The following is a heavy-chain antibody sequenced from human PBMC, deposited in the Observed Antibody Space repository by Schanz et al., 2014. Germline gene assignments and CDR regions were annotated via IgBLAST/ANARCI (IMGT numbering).Heavy chain of an antibody. CDR2: INPNSGGT. CDR3: AREERVVEWSLLGS. CDR1: GYTFTAYY. Sequence: QVQLVQSGAEVKKPGASVKVSGKTSGYTFTAYYMHWVRQAPGQGLEWMGWINPNSGGTTYAQKFQGRVTMTRDTSISTAYMELSRLRSDDTAVYYCAREERVVEWSLLGSWGQGTLVTVS. J-gene: IGHJ5*02. V-gene: IGHV1-2*02. D-gene: IGHD3-3*01.